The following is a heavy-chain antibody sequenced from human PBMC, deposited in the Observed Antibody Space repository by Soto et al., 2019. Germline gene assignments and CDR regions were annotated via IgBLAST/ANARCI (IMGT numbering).Heavy chain of an antibody. CDR3: AREGRYYGSGSHYYYYYGMDV. CDR1: GFTFSSYS. CDR2: ISSSSSTI. D-gene: IGHD3-10*01. J-gene: IGHJ6*02. Sequence: EVQLVESGGGLVQPGGSLRLSCAASGFTFSSYSMNWVRQAPGKGLEWVSYISSSSSTIYYADSVKGRFTISRDNAKNSLYLQMNSLRAEDTAVYYCAREGRYYGSGSHYYYYYGMDVWGQGTTVTVSS. V-gene: IGHV3-48*01.